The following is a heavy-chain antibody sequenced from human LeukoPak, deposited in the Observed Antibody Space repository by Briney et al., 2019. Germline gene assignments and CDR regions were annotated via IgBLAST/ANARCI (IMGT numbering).Heavy chain of an antibody. Sequence: GGSLRLSCAASGFTFNNYGMHWVRQAPGKGLEWVALIWYDGSNEDYADPVRGRFTISRDNSKNTLYLQMNSLRAEDTAVYYCARDGGIVGTTMCAFDIWGQGTLVPVSS. V-gene: IGHV3-33*01. CDR3: ARDGGIVGTTMCAFDI. CDR1: GFTFNNYG. CDR2: IWYDGSNE. J-gene: IGHJ3*02. D-gene: IGHD1-26*01.